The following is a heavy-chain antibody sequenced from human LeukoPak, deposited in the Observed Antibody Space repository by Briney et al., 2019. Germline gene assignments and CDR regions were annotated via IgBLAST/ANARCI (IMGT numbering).Heavy chain of an antibody. V-gene: IGHV3-21*01. Sequence: GGSLRLSCAASGYTFSSYSMNRVRQAPGKGLEWVSFISSSSAHINYADSVKGRFTISRDNPRNSLYLQMNSLRAEDTAVYYCARDRGGSYSAIDYWGQGTLVTVSS. CDR3: ARDRGGSYSAIDY. J-gene: IGHJ4*02. CDR1: GYTFSSYS. CDR2: ISSSSAHI. D-gene: IGHD1-26*01.